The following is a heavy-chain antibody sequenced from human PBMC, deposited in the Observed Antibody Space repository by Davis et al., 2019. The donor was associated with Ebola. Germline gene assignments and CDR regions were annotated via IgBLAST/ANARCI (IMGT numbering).Heavy chain of an antibody. Sequence: PGGSLRLSCTASGFTSGDYAMNWVRQAPGRGLEWVGFIRSKAYGGKPAYAAAVRGRFTISRDDSKSIAYLQLNSLKTEDTAVYYCTRDLKQPRPAYYYGMDVWGRGTMITVSS. V-gene: IGHV3-49*04. J-gene: IGHJ6*02. CDR1: GFTSGDYA. CDR2: IRSKAYGGKP. CDR3: TRDLKQPRPAYYYGMDV. D-gene: IGHD6-6*01.